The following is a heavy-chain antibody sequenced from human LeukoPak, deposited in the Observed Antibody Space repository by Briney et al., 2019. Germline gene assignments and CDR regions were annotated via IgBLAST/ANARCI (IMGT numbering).Heavy chain of an antibody. CDR1: GFIFSDSA. Sequence: PGGSLRLSCAASGFIFSDSAIHWVRQASGKGLEWVGRIRGKENSFATAYGASVQGRFTISRDDSKNTAYLQMNSLKIEDTALYHCTRHELGEPGDYWGQGTLVTVSS. V-gene: IGHV3-73*01. J-gene: IGHJ4*02. CDR3: TRHELGEPGDY. CDR2: IRGKENSFAT. D-gene: IGHD3-16*01.